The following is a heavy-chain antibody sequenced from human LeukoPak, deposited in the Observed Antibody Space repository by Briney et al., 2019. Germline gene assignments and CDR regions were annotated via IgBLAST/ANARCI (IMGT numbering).Heavy chain of an antibody. CDR3: TSTVVTGGNAFDI. D-gene: IGHD4-23*01. V-gene: IGHV3-73*01. CDR1: GFTFSGSA. J-gene: IGHJ3*02. Sequence: PGGSLKLSCAASGFTFSGSAMHWVRQASGKGLEWVGRIRSKANSYATAYAASVKGRLTISRDDSKNTAYLQMNSLKTEDTAVYYCTSTVVTGGNAFDIWGQGTMVTVSS. CDR2: IRSKANSYAT.